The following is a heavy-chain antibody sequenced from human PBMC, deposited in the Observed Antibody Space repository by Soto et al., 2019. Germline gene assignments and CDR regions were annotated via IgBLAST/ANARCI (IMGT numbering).Heavy chain of an antibody. D-gene: IGHD3-22*01. CDR1: GFTFSSYD. CDR2: IGTAGDT. CDR3: ARAQGTRRDSSGYSNDAFDI. J-gene: IGHJ3*02. V-gene: IGHV3-13*01. Sequence: EVQLVESGGGLVQPGGSLRLSCAASGFTFSSYDMHWVRQATGKGLEWVSAIGTAGDTYYPGSVKGRFTISRENAKNSLYLQMNSLRAWDTAVYYCARAQGTRRDSSGYSNDAFDIWGQGTMVTVSS.